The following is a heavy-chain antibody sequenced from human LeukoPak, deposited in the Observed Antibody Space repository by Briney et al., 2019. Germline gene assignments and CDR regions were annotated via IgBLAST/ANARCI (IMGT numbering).Heavy chain of an antibody. J-gene: IGHJ3*02. D-gene: IGHD3-22*01. CDR2: IYYSGST. V-gene: IGHV4-39*07. CDR3: ARSTRPSSWYYYDSSGRSLDAFDI. Sequence: ASETLSLTCTVSGGSISSSSYYWGWIRQPPGKGLEWIGSIYYSGSTYYNPSLKSRVTISVDTSKNQFSLKLSSVTAADTAVYYCARSTRPSSWYYYDSSGRSLDAFDIWGQGTMVTVSS. CDR1: GGSISSSSYY.